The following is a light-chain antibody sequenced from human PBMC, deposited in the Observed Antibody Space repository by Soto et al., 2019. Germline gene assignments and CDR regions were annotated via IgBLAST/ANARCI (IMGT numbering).Light chain of an antibody. CDR2: AAS. V-gene: IGKV1-9*01. CDR1: QDISDY. Sequence: DIQLTQSPSFLSASVGDRVTITCRASQDISDYLAWYQQKPGKAPKLLIYAASTLHSGVPSRFSGSGSGTDYTLTISCLQPEDYATYYCQQHYSNPPITFGQGTRLEIK. CDR3: QQHYSNPPIT. J-gene: IGKJ5*01.